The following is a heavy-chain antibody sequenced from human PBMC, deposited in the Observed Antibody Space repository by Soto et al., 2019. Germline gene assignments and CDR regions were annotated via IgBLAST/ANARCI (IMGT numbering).Heavy chain of an antibody. J-gene: IGHJ4*02. D-gene: IGHD3-22*01. CDR1: GYTFTGYY. CDR3: ARSSTFFHDSSGYDY. CDR2: INPNSGGT. V-gene: IGHV1-2*04. Sequence: ASVKVSCKASGYTFTGYYMHWVRQAPGQGLEWMGWINPNSGGTNYAQKFQGWVTMTRDTSISTAYMELSRLRSDDTAVYYCARSSTFFHDSSGYDYWGQGTLVTVSS.